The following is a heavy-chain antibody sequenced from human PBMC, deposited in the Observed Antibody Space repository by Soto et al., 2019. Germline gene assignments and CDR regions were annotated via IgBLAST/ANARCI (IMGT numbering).Heavy chain of an antibody. Sequence: SETLSLTSTVSVGSISSARYYWGWIRQSPEKGLEWIASISYSGSTYYNPTLKSRLIISVDTSKSQFSLKLSSVTAADTAVYYCARGPVGLLWFGEKRLYYYGMDVWGQGTTVT. CDR3: ARGPVGLLWFGEKRLYYYGMDV. CDR2: ISYSGST. V-gene: IGHV4-39*01. D-gene: IGHD3-10*01. CDR1: VGSISSARYY. J-gene: IGHJ6*02.